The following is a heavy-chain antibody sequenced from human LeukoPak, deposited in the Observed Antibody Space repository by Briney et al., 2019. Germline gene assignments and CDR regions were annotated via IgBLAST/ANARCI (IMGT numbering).Heavy chain of an antibody. CDR2: ISAYHGNT. D-gene: IGHD2-2*01. CDR3: ARGEDIVVVPAAYYYYYGMDV. V-gene: IGHV1-18*01. CDR1: GYTFTSYG. J-gene: IGHJ6*02. Sequence: GASVKVSCKASGYTFTSYGISWVRQAPGQGLEWMGWISAYHGNTNYAQKLQGRATMTTDTSTSTAYMELRSLRSDDTAVYYCARGEDIVVVPAAYYYYYGMDVWGQGTTVTVSS.